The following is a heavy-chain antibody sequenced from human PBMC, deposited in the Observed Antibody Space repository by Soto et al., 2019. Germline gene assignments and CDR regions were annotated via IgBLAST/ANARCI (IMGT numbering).Heavy chain of an antibody. D-gene: IGHD3-10*01. V-gene: IGHV3-23*01. Sequence: EVQLLESGGGLVQPGGSLRLSCAASGFTFSHYAMSWVRQAPGKGLEWVSGINYSGGSTYYADSVKGRFIISRDNSKNTLYLQMNRLRAEDTAIYYCAKKYHYGAGTYLYYFDYWGQGTLVTVSS. CDR2: INYSGGST. CDR1: GFTFSHYA. J-gene: IGHJ4*02. CDR3: AKKYHYGAGTYLYYFDY.